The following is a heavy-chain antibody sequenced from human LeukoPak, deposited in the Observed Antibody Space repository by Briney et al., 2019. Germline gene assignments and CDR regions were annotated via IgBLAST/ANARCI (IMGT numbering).Heavy chain of an antibody. Sequence: ASVKVSCKASGYTFTGYYMHWVRQAPGQGLEWIGRINPNSGGTNYAQKFQGRVTMTSDTSISTAYMDLSRLRSDDTAVYYCAREKGHCSSTSCDFDYWGQGTLVTVSS. V-gene: IGHV1-2*06. CDR2: INPNSGGT. CDR1: GYTFTGYY. D-gene: IGHD2-2*01. J-gene: IGHJ4*02. CDR3: AREKGHCSSTSCDFDY.